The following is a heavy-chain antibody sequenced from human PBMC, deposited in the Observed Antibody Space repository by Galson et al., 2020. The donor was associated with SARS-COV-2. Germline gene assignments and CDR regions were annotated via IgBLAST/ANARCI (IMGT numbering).Heavy chain of an antibody. CDR1: GDSVSSAGYY. Sequence: SQTLSLTCTVSGDSVSSAGYYWSWLRQHPGKGPEWIGYIQSSGSTYYNPSLKSRVTISADPSKTHFSLALSSVTAADTADYCCARVSGAYDTEYWGQGILVIVSS. J-gene: IGHJ4*02. CDR3: ARVSGAYDTEY. D-gene: IGHD1-26*01. V-gene: IGHV4-31*03. CDR2: IQSSGST.